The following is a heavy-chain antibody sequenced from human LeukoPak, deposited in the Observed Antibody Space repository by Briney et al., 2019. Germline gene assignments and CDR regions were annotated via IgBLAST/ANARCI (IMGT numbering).Heavy chain of an antibody. Sequence: GRSLRLSCAASGFTLADYAMHWVRQAPGKGLEWVSGISWNSGGIGYADSVKGRFTISRDNAKNSLYLQMNSLRAEDTALYYCAKDIGDRAFDYWGQGTLVTVSS. CDR1: GFTLADYA. D-gene: IGHD3-10*01. CDR2: ISWNSGGI. J-gene: IGHJ4*02. CDR3: AKDIGDRAFDY. V-gene: IGHV3-9*01.